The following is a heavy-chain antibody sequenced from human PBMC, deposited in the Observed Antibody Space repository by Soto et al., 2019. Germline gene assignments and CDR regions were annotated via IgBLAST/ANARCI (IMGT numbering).Heavy chain of an antibody. CDR1: GGSISSSSYY. D-gene: IGHD3-10*01. CDR3: ARLSYGSGSPVRHDFDY. J-gene: IGHJ4*02. V-gene: IGHV4-39*07. CDR2: IYYSGST. Sequence: SETLSLTCTVSGGSISSSSYYWGWIRQPPGKGLEWIGSIYYSGSTNYNPSLKSRVTISVDTSKNQFSLKLSSVTAADTAVYYCARLSYGSGSPVRHDFDYWGQGTLVTVSS.